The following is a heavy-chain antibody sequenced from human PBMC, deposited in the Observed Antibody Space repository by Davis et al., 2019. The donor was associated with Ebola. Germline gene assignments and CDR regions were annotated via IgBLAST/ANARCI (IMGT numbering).Heavy chain of an antibody. CDR3: AKEGIGSGWYSDFDY. J-gene: IGHJ4*02. D-gene: IGHD6-19*01. Sequence: PGGSLRLSCAASGFTFSNYAMNWVRQAPGKGLEWVSAISAGGGSTYSADSVKGRFTISRDNSKNTLYLQMNSLRADDTAVYYCAKEGIGSGWYSDFDYWGQGTLVTVSS. CDR2: ISAGGGST. V-gene: IGHV3-23*01. CDR1: GFTFSNYA.